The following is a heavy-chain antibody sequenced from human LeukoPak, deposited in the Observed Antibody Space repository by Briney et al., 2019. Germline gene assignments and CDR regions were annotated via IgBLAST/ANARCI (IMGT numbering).Heavy chain of an antibody. CDR1: GFTFSDYY. CDR3: ASYYYYGSGTFDY. J-gene: IGHJ4*02. V-gene: IGHV3-11*03. Sequence: PGGSLRLSCAASGFTFSDYYMSWIRQAPGKGLEWVSYISSSSSYKNYADSVKGRFTISRDKAKNSLYLQMNSLRAEDTAVYYCASYYYYGSGTFDYWGQGTLVTVSS. D-gene: IGHD3-10*01. CDR2: ISSSSSYK.